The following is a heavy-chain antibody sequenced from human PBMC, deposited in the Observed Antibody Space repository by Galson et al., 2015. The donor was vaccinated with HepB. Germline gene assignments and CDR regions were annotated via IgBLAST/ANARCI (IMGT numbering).Heavy chain of an antibody. CDR2: IDPSDSYI. Sequence: QSGAEVKKPGESLRISCKGSGYRFTSYWISWVRQMPGKGLEWMGRIDPSDSYINYSPSFQGHVTISADKSISTAYVQWSSLKASDTATYYCARHLRAYESSGYDAPIRYWGQGTLVTVSS. D-gene: IGHD3-22*01. CDR1: GYRFTSYW. J-gene: IGHJ4*02. V-gene: IGHV5-10-1*01. CDR3: ARHLRAYESSGYDAPIRY.